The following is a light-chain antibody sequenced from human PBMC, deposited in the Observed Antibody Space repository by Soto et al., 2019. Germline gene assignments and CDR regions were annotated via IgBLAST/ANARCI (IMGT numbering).Light chain of an antibody. V-gene: IGKV1-39*01. CDR3: QQSYSTPFT. J-gene: IGKJ3*01. CDR1: QTISDY. Sequence: DIQMTQSPSSLSASVGDRVTITCRASQTISDYLNWYQQKPGKAPKLLIYAASSLRSGVPSRFSGSGSGTDFTLTISRLQPEDFATYYCQQSYSTPFTFGPGTKVDIK. CDR2: AAS.